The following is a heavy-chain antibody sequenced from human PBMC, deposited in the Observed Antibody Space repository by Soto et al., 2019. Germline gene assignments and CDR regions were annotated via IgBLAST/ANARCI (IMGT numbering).Heavy chain of an antibody. CDR2: IFFVVGRT. J-gene: IGHJ5*02. Sequence: GGSLRLSCAASGFTFSSYGMHWVRQAPGKGLEWVAFIFFVVGRTYYTDSVKGCFTISRDNSKNMLFLQMNSLRAEDTAVYYCAKVRSGYCSSWGQGTRVTVSS. CDR1: GFTFSSYG. V-gene: IGHV3-NL1*01. CDR3: AKVRSGYCSS. D-gene: IGHD2-15*01.